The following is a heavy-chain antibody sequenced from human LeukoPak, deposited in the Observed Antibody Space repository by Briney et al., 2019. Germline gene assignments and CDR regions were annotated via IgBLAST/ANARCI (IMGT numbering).Heavy chain of an antibody. V-gene: IGHV3-30*02. D-gene: IGHD3-3*01. CDR3: ATGGGYYDFWSGDRAEYFQH. CDR2: IRYDGSNK. J-gene: IGHJ1*01. CDR1: GFTFSSYG. Sequence: PGGSLRLSCAASGFTFSSYGMHWVRQAPGKGLEWVAFIRYDGSNKYYADSVKGRFTISRDNSKNTLYLQMNSPRAEDTAVYYCATGGGYYDFWSGDRAEYFQHWGQGTLVTVSS.